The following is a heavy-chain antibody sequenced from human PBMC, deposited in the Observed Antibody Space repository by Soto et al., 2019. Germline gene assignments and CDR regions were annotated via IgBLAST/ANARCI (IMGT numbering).Heavy chain of an antibody. D-gene: IGHD6-19*01. Sequence: QVQLVQSGAEVKKPGSSVKVSCKASGGTFSSYAISWVRQAPGQGLEWMGGIIPIFGTANYAQKFQGRVTITVDESTSTAYMELSSLRSEDTAVYYCARTRVVDSSGWYGYYFDYWGQGTLVTVSS. CDR3: ARTRVVDSSGWYGYYFDY. J-gene: IGHJ4*02. CDR1: GGTFSSYA. CDR2: IIPIFGTA. V-gene: IGHV1-69*12.